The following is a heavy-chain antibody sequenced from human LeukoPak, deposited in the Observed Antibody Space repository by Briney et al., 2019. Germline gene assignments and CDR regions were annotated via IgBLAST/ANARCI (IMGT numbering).Heavy chain of an antibody. Sequence: GASVKVSCKASGYTFTGYYMHWVRQAPGQGLEWMGWINPNSGGTNYAQKFQGRVTMTRDTSISTAYMELSRLRSDDTAVYYCARVPHYYDSSGPPRYWGRGTLVTVSS. V-gene: IGHV1-2*02. CDR3: ARVPHYYDSSGPPRY. CDR2: INPNSGGT. CDR1: GYTFTGYY. J-gene: IGHJ4*02. D-gene: IGHD3-22*01.